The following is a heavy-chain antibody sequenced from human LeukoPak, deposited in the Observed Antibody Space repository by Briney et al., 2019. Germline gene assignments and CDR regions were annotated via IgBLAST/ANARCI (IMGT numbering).Heavy chain of an antibody. V-gene: IGHV1-8*01. J-gene: IGHJ5*02. Sequence: GASVKVSCKASGYTFTSYDIDWVRQATGQGLEWMGWMNPNSGNTGYAQKFQGRVTMTRNTSISTAYMELSSLRSEDTAVYYCARAPWSSSSWPYNWFHPWGQGTLVTVSS. D-gene: IGHD6-13*01. CDR2: MNPNSGNT. CDR1: GYTFTSYD. CDR3: ARAPWSSSSWPYNWFHP.